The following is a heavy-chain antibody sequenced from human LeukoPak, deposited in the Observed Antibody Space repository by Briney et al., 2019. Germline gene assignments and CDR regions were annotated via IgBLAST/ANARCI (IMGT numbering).Heavy chain of an antibody. Sequence: TGGSLRLSCAASGFTFSNYWMSWVRQAPGKGLEWVANIKQDGSEIYYVDPVKGRFTISRDNAKNSLYLRMNSLRAEDTAVYYCVRLIAWFGEFSGHYFDCWGQGTLVTVSS. J-gene: IGHJ4*02. CDR1: GFTFSNYW. D-gene: IGHD3-10*01. CDR2: IKQDGSEI. V-gene: IGHV3-7*01. CDR3: VRLIAWFGEFSGHYFDC.